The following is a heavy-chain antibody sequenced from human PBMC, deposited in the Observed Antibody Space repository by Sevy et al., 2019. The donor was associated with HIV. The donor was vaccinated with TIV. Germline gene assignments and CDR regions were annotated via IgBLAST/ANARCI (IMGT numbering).Heavy chain of an antibody. CDR1: GFRLNTYA. Sequence: GGSLRLSCSASGFRLNTYAMHWVRQAPGKGLEWVSVISSTGNFESYAASVKGRFTIPKDNSKNTVSLQMNSLRPEDTAMYYCARDAGYTTKFHPLHWGQGTLVTVSS. D-gene: IGHD5-12*01. J-gene: IGHJ4*02. V-gene: IGHV3-30*04. CDR3: ARDAGYTTKFHPLH. CDR2: ISSTGNFE.